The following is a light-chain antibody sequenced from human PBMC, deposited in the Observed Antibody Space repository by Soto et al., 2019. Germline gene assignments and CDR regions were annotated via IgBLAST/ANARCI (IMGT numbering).Light chain of an antibody. Sequence: EIVLTQSPGTLSLSPGERATLSCRASQSVSRNYLAWYQHKPRHAPGLLIYDVSSRATGIPDRFSGSGSGTDFGLTISRLEPEDFAVYYCQQYGNSPYTFGQGTKLEIK. CDR3: QQYGNSPYT. J-gene: IGKJ2*01. V-gene: IGKV3-20*01. CDR1: QSVSRNY. CDR2: DVS.